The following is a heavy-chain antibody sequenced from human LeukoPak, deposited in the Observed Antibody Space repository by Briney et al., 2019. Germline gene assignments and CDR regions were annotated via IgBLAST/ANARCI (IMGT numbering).Heavy chain of an antibody. Sequence: PPGGSLRLSCAASGFTFSNYAMTWVRQAPGKGLEWVSTISDSGGVTYYANSVKGRFTISRDNSRNTLFLQMNRLRAEDTAVYYCAKGGGWIQLWLLIDYWGQGTLVTVSS. D-gene: IGHD5-18*01. J-gene: IGHJ4*02. V-gene: IGHV3-23*01. CDR1: GFTFSNYA. CDR3: AKGGGWIQLWLLIDY. CDR2: ISDSGGVT.